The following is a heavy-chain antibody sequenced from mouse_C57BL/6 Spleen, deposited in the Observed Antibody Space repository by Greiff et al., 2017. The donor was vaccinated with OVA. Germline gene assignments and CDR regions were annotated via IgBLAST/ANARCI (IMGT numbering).Heavy chain of an antibody. CDR1: GYAFSSYW. V-gene: IGHV1-80*01. Sequence: VQLQQSGAELVKPGASVKISCKASGYAFSSYWMNWVKQRPGKGLEWIGQIYPGDGDTNYNGKFKGKATLTADKSSSTAYMQLSSLTSEDSAVYCGARRDYDYDQEAMDYWGQGTSVTVSS. CDR2: IYPGDGDT. J-gene: IGHJ4*01. D-gene: IGHD2-4*01. CDR3: ARRDYDYDQEAMDY.